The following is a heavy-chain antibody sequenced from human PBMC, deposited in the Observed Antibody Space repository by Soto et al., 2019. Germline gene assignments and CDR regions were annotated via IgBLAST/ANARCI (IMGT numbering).Heavy chain of an antibody. J-gene: IGHJ6*02. D-gene: IGHD3-10*01. V-gene: IGHV4-39*01. CDR3: ARGVGSLAPRHYHYSMDV. Sequence: QLQLQESGPGLVKPSETLSLTCTVSGGSISSRNYCWGWIRQPPGKGLEWIGTMYYSGSIYYHPSLKSRVTIFVDTSKNQFSLKLSSVTAADTAVYYCARGVGSLAPRHYHYSMDVWGQGTTVTVSS. CDR2: MYYSGSI. CDR1: GGSISSRNYC.